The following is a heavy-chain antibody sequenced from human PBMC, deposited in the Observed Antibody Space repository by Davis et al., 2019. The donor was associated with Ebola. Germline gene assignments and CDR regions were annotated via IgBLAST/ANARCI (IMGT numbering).Heavy chain of an antibody. V-gene: IGHV3-30-3*01. Sequence: PGGSLRLSCAASGFTFSSYAMHWVRQAPGKGLEWVAVISYDGSNKYYADSVKGRFTISRDNSKNTLYLQMNSLRAEDTAVYYCARDNQYYDFWSGYSSYWGQGTLVTVSS. D-gene: IGHD3-3*01. J-gene: IGHJ4*02. CDR2: ISYDGSNK. CDR1: GFTFSSYA. CDR3: ARDNQYYDFWSGYSSY.